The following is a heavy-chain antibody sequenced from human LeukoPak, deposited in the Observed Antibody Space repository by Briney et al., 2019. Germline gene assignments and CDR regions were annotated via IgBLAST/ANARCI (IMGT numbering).Heavy chain of an antibody. Sequence: PSETLSLTCTVSGGSISSYYWSWIRQPPGKGLEWIGYIYYSGSTNYNPSLKSRVTISVDTSKNQFSLKLSSVTAADTAVYYCARGGDSSIFDYWGQGTLVTVSS. J-gene: IGHJ4*02. V-gene: IGHV4-59*01. CDR2: IYYSGST. CDR3: ARGGDSSIFDY. D-gene: IGHD6-13*01. CDR1: GGSISSYY.